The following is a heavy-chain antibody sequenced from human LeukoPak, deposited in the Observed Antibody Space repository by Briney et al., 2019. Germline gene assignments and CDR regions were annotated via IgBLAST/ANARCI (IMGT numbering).Heavy chain of an antibody. CDR2: INPSGGST. V-gene: IGHV1-46*01. CDR1: GYTFTSYY. CDR3: ATLTTVSEWFDP. J-gene: IGHJ5*02. D-gene: IGHD4-11*01. Sequence: ASVKVSCKASGYTFTSYYMHWVRQAPGQGLEWMGIINPSGGSTSYAQKFQGRVTMTRDTSISTAYMELGRLRSDDTAVYYCATLTTVSEWFDPWGQGTLVTVSS.